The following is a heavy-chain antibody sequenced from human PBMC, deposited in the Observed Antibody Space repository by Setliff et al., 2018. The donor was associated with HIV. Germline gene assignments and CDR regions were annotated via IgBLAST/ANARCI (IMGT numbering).Heavy chain of an antibody. V-gene: IGHV4-4*07. Sequence: PSETLSLTCTVSGGSISGDFWTWIRQPAGEGLEWIGRTHASGTTQCEPSLKNRCSMSIDTSKNQFSLKLSSVTAADTAVYYCARDRTPGPFDYWGQGILVTVSS. CDR3: ARDRTPGPFDY. J-gene: IGHJ4*02. CDR1: GGSISGDF. CDR2: THASGTT.